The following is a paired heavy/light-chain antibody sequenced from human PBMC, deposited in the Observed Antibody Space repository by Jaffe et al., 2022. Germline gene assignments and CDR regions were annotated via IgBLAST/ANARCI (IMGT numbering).Heavy chain of an antibody. V-gene: IGHV1-8*01. Sequence: QVHLVQSGAAVKKPGASVTVSCKASGYTFTEYDINWLRQANGQGLEWLGWVNARTKNTGYAQKFQGRVTMTGDTSTSTVYMELSSLTSEDTAVYYCVRGGRILANIFDYWGQGTLVTVS. CDR2: VNARTKNT. D-gene: IGHD2-15*01. CDR3: VRGGRILANIFDY. J-gene: IGHJ4*02. CDR1: GYTFTEYD.
Light chain of an antibody. Sequence: DIVMTQSPDSLAVSLGERATIKCKSSESVFFDAGERDYLAWYQQKAGHPPKLLIYWASTRDSDVPDRFSGSGSGTDFTLTINNLQAEDAAVYYCQHYYTVPLTFGGGTKVEIK. CDR2: WAS. V-gene: IGKV4-1*01. J-gene: IGKJ4*01. CDR3: QHYYTVPLT. CDR1: ESVFFDAGERDY.